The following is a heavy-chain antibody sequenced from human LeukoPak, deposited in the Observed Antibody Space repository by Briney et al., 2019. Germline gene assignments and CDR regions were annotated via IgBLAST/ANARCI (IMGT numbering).Heavy chain of an antibody. CDR1: GFTFDKAW. D-gene: IGHD3-22*01. J-gene: IGHJ6*03. CDR2: ISGSGGST. V-gene: IGHV3-23*01. Sequence: GGSLRLSCAASGFTFDKAWMTWVRQAPGKGLEWVSAISGSGGSTYYADSVKGRFTISRDNSKNTLYLQMNSLRAEDTAVYYCARDLYYYDSSGYYPGRHYYYYMDVWGKGTTVTISS. CDR3: ARDLYYYDSSGYYPGRHYYYYMDV.